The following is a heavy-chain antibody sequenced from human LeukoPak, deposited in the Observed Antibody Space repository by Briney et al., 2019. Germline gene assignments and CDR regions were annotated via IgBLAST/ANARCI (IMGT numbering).Heavy chain of an antibody. CDR3: ARDPHRSWHYYYYYYMDV. CDR1: GFTFSSYE. Sequence: PGGSLRLSCAASGFTFSSYEMNWVRQAPGKGLEWVSYISSSGSTIYYADSVKGRFTISRDNAKNSLYLQMNSLRAEDTAVYYCARDPHRSWHYYYYYYMDVWGKGTTVTVSS. D-gene: IGHD1-14*01. J-gene: IGHJ6*03. CDR2: ISSSGSTI. V-gene: IGHV3-48*03.